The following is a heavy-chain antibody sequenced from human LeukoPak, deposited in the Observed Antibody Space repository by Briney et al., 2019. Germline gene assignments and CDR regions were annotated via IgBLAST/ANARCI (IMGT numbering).Heavy chain of an antibody. CDR3: AELGITMIGGV. CDR2: ISSSGSTI. D-gene: IGHD3-10*02. J-gene: IGHJ6*04. Sequence: GGSLRLSRAASGFTFSSYEMNWVRQAPGKGLEWVSYISSSGSTIYYADSVKGRFTISRDNTKNSLYLQMNSLRAEDTAVYYCAELGITMIGGVWGKGTTVTISS. V-gene: IGHV3-48*03. CDR1: GFTFSSYE.